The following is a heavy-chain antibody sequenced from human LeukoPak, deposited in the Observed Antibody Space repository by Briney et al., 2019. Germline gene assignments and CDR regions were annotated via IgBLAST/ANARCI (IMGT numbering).Heavy chain of an antibody. J-gene: IGHJ4*02. CDR2: LYSGGTT. D-gene: IGHD6-13*01. V-gene: IGHV3-66*02. Sequence: GSLRISCAASGFTVSSPYMSWVRQAPGKGLEWVSVLYSGGTTYYADSVKGRFTISRDNSKNTLYLQMNSLRAEDTAVYYCARDSNYDYWGQGTLVTVSS. CDR1: GFTVSSPY. CDR3: ARDSNYDY.